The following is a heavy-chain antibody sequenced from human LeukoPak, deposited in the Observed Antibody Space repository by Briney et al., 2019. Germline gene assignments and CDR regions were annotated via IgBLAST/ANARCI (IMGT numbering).Heavy chain of an antibody. CDR1: GFTFSSYG. V-gene: IGHV3-30*02. CDR2: IGYDGSNK. CDR3: AKGGSSWYRPPSHFDY. J-gene: IGHJ4*02. D-gene: IGHD6-13*01. Sequence: VGSLRLSCAASGFTFSSYGMHWVRQAPGKGLEWVAFIGYDGSNKYYADSVKGRFTISRDNSKNTLYLQMNSLRAEDTAVYYCAKGGSSWYRPPSHFDYWGQGTLVTVSS.